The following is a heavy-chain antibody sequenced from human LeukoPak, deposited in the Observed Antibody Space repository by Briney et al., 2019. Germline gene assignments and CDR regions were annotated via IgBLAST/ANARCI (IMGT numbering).Heavy chain of an antibody. J-gene: IGHJ4*02. CDR3: ARALRGVLYYFDY. Sequence: ASVKLSCKPSGYTFTGYYMHWVRQAPGEGLEWRGWINPNSGGTNYAQKFQGRVTMTRDTSISTAYMELSSLRSEDTAVYYCARALRGVLYYFDYWGQGTLVTVSS. V-gene: IGHV1-2*02. D-gene: IGHD3-16*01. CDR2: INPNSGGT. CDR1: GYTFTGYY.